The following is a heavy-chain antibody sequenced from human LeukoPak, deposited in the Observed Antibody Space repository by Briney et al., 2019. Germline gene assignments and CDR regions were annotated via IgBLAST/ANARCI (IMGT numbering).Heavy chain of an antibody. CDR1: GFTFSTYA. J-gene: IGHJ1*01. D-gene: IGHD6-6*01. Sequence: PGGSLRLACAASGFTFSTYAMTWVRQAPGKGLEWVSYISSSGSTIYYADSVKGRFTISRDNAKNSLYLQMNSLRGEDTAVYYCARDDYSSSPTLGYFQHWGQGTLVTVSS. V-gene: IGHV3-48*04. CDR2: ISSSGSTI. CDR3: ARDDYSSSPTLGYFQH.